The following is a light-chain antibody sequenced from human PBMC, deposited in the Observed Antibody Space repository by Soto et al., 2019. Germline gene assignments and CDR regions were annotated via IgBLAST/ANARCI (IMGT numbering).Light chain of an antibody. CDR1: SSDVGSYNL. J-gene: IGLJ1*01. V-gene: IGLV2-23*01. Sequence: QSVLTQPASVSGSPGQSITISCTGTSSDVGSYNLVSWYQQHPGKAPKLMIYEGSKWPSGVSNRFSGSKSGNTASLTISGLQAEDEADYYCCSYAGSSTPYVFGTGTKLTVL. CDR2: EGS. CDR3: CSYAGSSTPYV.